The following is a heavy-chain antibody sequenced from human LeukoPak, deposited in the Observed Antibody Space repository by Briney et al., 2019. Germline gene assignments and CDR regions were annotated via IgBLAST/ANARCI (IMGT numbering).Heavy chain of an antibody. CDR3: ARGLDSDY. V-gene: IGHV4-34*01. CDR2: INHSGST. CDR1: GGSFSGYY. Sequence: SETLSLTCAVYGGSFSGYYWSWIRQPPGKGLEWIGEINHSGSTNYNPSLKSRVTISVDTSKNQFSLKLSSVTAADTAVYYCARGLDSDYWGQGTLVTASS. J-gene: IGHJ4*02.